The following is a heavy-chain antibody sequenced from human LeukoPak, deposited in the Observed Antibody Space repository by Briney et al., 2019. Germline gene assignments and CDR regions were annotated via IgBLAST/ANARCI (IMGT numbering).Heavy chain of an antibody. Sequence: SETLSLTCSVSSGSISGYSWNWLRQPPGKGLEWIGYMYYGGGTSYNPSLKSRVTISVDTSRNQFSLELTSATAADTAVYFCARGNLYDSSGYYFDYWGQGILVTVSS. CDR2: MYYGGGT. CDR3: ARGNLYDSSGYYFDY. J-gene: IGHJ4*02. D-gene: IGHD3-22*01. V-gene: IGHV4-59*01. CDR1: SGSISGYS.